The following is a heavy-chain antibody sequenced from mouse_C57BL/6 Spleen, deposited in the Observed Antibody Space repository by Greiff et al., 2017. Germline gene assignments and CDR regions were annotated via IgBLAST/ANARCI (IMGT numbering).Heavy chain of an antibody. CDR3: ARESNFDY. V-gene: IGHV1-61*01. CDR2: IYPSDSET. D-gene: IGHD5-1*01. J-gene: IGHJ2*01. CDR1: GYTFTSYW. Sequence: QVQLQQPGAELVRPGSSVKLSCKASGYTFTSYWMDWVKQRPGQGLEWIGNIYPSDSETHYNQKFKDKATLTVDKSSSTAYMQLSSLTSEDSAVYDCARESNFDYWGQGTTLTVSS.